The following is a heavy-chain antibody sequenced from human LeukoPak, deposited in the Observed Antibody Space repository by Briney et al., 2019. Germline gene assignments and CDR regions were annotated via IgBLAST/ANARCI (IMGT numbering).Heavy chain of an antibody. Sequence: GASVKVSCEASGGTFSSYAISWVRQAPGQGLEWMGGIIPIFGTANYAQKFQGRVTITTDESTSTAYMELSSLRSEDTAVYYCARYANPRFNWNSDWFDPWGQGTLVTVSS. CDR2: IIPIFGTA. D-gene: IGHD1/OR15-1a*01. J-gene: IGHJ5*02. CDR1: GGTFSSYA. CDR3: ARYANPRFNWNSDWFDP. V-gene: IGHV1-69*05.